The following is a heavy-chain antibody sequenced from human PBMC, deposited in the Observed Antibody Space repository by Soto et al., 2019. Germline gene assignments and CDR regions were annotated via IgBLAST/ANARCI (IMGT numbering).Heavy chain of an antibody. CDR1: GWSFSVFY. J-gene: IGHJ6*02. Sequence: PSETLSLTCSFSGWSFSVFYLTLLRQPPGEGLEWIGEINHSGTINFNPSLRSRLTISLDSSKKHFSLKLTSLTAADAAVYYCARADRTLVTSYGLDVWGQETTVTVSS. V-gene: IGHV4-34*01. D-gene: IGHD2-21*02. CDR2: INHSGTI. CDR3: ARADRTLVTSYGLDV.